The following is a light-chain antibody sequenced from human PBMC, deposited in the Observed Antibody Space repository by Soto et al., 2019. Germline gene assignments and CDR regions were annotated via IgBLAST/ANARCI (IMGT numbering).Light chain of an antibody. CDR1: SSDVGGYNY. J-gene: IGLJ3*02. Sequence: QSALTQPASVSGSPGQSITISCTGTSSDVGGYNYVSWYQQHPGKAPKLMIYEVSNRHSGVSNRFSGSKSGNTGSLTISGLQTEDEADYYCSSFTSINTWVFGGGTKLTVL. CDR2: EVS. V-gene: IGLV2-14*01. CDR3: SSFTSINTWV.